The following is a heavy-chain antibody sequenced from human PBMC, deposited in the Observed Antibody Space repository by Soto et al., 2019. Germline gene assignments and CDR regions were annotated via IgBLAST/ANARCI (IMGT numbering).Heavy chain of an antibody. Sequence: ASVKVSCKASGYTFTIYDINWVRQATGQGLEWMGWMNPNSGNTGYAQKFQGRVTMTRNTSISTAYMELSSLRSEDTAVYYCARGLIGWALHTQSHFDYWGQGTLVTVSS. CDR3: ARGLIGWALHTQSHFDY. J-gene: IGHJ4*02. V-gene: IGHV1-8*01. D-gene: IGHD1-26*01. CDR1: GYTFTIYD. CDR2: MNPNSGNT.